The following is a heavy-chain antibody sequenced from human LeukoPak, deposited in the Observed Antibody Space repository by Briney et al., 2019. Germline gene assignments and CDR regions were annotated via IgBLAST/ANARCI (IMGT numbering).Heavy chain of an antibody. Sequence: GGSLRLSCAASGFTFDDYAMHWVRQAPGKGLEWVSLISGDGGSTYYADSVKGRFTISRDNSKNSLYLQMNSLRAEDTAVYYCAKAAAGIQLPHDYWGQGTLVTVSS. CDR2: ISGDGGST. CDR3: AKAAAGIQLPHDY. D-gene: IGHD5-18*01. V-gene: IGHV3-43*02. J-gene: IGHJ4*02. CDR1: GFTFDDYA.